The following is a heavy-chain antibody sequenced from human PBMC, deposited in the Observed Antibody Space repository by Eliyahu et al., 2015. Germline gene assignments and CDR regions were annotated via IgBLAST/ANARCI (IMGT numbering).Heavy chain of an antibody. CDR3: ARGEYSSSGVWFDP. D-gene: IGHD6-6*01. CDR2: IYYSGST. V-gene: IGHV4-59*01. J-gene: IGHJ5*02. Sequence: QVQLQESGPGLVKPSEXLSLTCTVSGGSISSYYXSWIRQPPGKGLEWIGYIYYSGSTNYNPSLKSRVTISVDTSKNQFSLKLSSVTAADTAVYYCARGEYSSSGVWFDPWGQGTLVTVSS. CDR1: GGSISSYY.